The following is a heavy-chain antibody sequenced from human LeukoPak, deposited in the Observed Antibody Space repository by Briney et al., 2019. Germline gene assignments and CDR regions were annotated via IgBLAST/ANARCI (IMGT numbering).Heavy chain of an antibody. CDR1: GFTFSSYA. V-gene: IGHV3-23*01. Sequence: SGGSLRLSCAASGFTFSSYAMSWVRQAPGKGLEWVSAISGDLGNLYYADSVKGRFTISRDNSKNTLYLQMGSLRAEDTAVYYCAKDALARGANWFGPWGQGTLVIVSS. CDR3: AKDALARGANWFGP. CDR2: ISGDLGNL. J-gene: IGHJ5*02. D-gene: IGHD3-10*01.